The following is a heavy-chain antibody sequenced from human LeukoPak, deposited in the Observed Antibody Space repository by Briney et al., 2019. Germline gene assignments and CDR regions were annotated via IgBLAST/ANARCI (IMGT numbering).Heavy chain of an antibody. J-gene: IGHJ4*02. CDR1: GGSFSGYY. V-gene: IGHV4-59*08. D-gene: IGHD5-18*01. CDR3: ARQRYSYGIFDY. CDR2: IYYSGST. Sequence: SETLSLTCAVYGGSFSGYYWSWIRQPPGKGLEWVGYIYYSGSTNYNPSLKSRVTISVDTSKNQFSLKLSSVTAADTAVYYCARQRYSYGIFDYWGQGTLVTVSS.